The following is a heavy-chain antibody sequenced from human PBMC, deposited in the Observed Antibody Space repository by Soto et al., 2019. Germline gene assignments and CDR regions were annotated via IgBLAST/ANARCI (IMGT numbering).Heavy chain of an antibody. J-gene: IGHJ5*02. CDR1: GDSVSSGIHY. CDR2: IDYRGST. D-gene: IGHD3-22*01. CDR3: ARVGYHSSDYLSKWFDP. V-gene: IGHV4-61*01. Sequence: PSETLSLTCSVSGDSVSSGIHYWSWIRQPPGKRLELIGFIDYRGSTNHNPSLKSRVTISIDTSKNQFSLKLKSVTAADTAVYYCARVGYHSSDYLSKWFDPWGQGTLVTVSS.